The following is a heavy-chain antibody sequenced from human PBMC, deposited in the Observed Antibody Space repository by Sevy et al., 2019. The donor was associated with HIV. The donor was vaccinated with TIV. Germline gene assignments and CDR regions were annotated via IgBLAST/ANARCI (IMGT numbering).Heavy chain of an antibody. CDR2: MYYSGST. CDR3: ARHSDYVTMVRGIYQ. D-gene: IGHD3-10*01. J-gene: IGHJ4*02. Sequence: SESLSLTCTVSGGSISSSGSYWGWIRQPPGKGLKWIGSMYYSGSTYHSPSLKTRITISVDTSKIQFSLRLSSVIAADPAVSYCARHSDYVTMVRGIYQWGQGTLVTVSS. CDR1: GGSISSSGSY. V-gene: IGHV4-39*01.